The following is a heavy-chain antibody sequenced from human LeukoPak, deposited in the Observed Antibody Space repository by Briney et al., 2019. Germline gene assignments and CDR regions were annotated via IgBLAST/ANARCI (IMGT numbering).Heavy chain of an antibody. Sequence: GGSLRLSCAASGFTVSSNYMSWVRQAPGKGLEWVSVIYSGGSTYYADSVKGRFTISRDNSKNTLYLQMNSLRAEDTAVYYCARDQGYCSGGRCYYWYFDLWGRGTLVTVSS. CDR1: GFTVSSNY. J-gene: IGHJ2*01. CDR2: IYSGGST. D-gene: IGHD2-15*01. CDR3: ARDQGYCSGGRCYYWYFDL. V-gene: IGHV3-53*01.